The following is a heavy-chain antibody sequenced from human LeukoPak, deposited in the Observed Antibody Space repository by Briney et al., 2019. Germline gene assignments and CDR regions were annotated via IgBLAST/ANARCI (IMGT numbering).Heavy chain of an antibody. CDR1: GGSISSGDYY. Sequence: SQTLSLTCTVSGGSISSGDYYWSWIRQPPGEGLEWIGYIYYSGSTYYNPSLKSRVTISVDTSKNQFSLKLSSVTAADTAVYYCARVRSSGYDFDYWGQGTLVTVSS. CDR2: IYYSGST. CDR3: ARVRSSGYDFDY. J-gene: IGHJ4*02. D-gene: IGHD3-22*01. V-gene: IGHV4-30-4*01.